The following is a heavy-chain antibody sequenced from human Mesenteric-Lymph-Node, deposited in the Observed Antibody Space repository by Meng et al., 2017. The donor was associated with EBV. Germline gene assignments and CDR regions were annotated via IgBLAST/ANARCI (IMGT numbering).Heavy chain of an antibody. D-gene: IGHD3-10*02. CDR1: GDTFINYT. Sequence: VMMPGTPVKCSCNTCGDTFINYTISWVRQAHGQGLGWKGGVIPMFGKANYAKNFQDRLTITADKSTETAYMELNSLTSEDTAVYYCARTVRQYIMGDWFYPWGQGTLVTVSS. V-gene: IGHV1-69*06. CDR3: ARTVRQYIMGDWFYP. CDR2: VIPMFGKA. J-gene: IGHJ5*02.